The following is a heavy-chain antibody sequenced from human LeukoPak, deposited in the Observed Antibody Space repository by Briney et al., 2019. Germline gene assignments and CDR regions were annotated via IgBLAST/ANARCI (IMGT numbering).Heavy chain of an antibody. CDR2: VYYSGST. J-gene: IGHJ5*02. V-gene: IGHV4-59*08. CDR1: SGSISSYY. D-gene: IGHD3-9*01. Sequence: SETLSLTCTVSSGSISSYYWSWIRQPPGKGLEWIGYVYYSGSTNYNPSLKSRVTISVDTSKNQFSLKLSSVTAADTAVYYCARHVPVYYDLLPGGWFDPWGQGTLVTVSS. CDR3: ARHVPVYYDLLPGGWFDP.